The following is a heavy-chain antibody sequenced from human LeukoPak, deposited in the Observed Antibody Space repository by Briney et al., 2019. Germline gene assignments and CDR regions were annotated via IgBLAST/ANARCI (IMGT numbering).Heavy chain of an antibody. CDR2: INPSGGST. Sequence: ASVKVSCKASGYTFTSSYMHWVRQAPGQGLEWMGIINPSGGSTSYAQKFRGRVTMTRDTSTSTVYMELSSLRSEDTAVYYCARDSLNSSSWYLGYYYYYGMDVWGQGTTVTVSS. J-gene: IGHJ6*02. CDR3: ARDSLNSSSWYLGYYYYYGMDV. V-gene: IGHV1-46*01. CDR1: GYTFTSSY. D-gene: IGHD6-13*01.